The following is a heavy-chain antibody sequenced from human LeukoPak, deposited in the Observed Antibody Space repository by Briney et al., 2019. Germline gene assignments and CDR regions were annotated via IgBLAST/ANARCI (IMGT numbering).Heavy chain of an antibody. CDR1: GFTFSTYW. V-gene: IGHV3-7*01. CDR2: VKQDGSEK. J-gene: IGHJ4*02. Sequence: GGSLRLSCAASGFTFSTYWMSWVRQAPGKGLEWVASVKQDGSEKYYVDSVKGRFTISRDNAKNSLYLQMNSLRAEDTAMYYCARDSAGNDYWGQGTLVTVSS. D-gene: IGHD6-13*01. CDR3: ARDSAGNDY.